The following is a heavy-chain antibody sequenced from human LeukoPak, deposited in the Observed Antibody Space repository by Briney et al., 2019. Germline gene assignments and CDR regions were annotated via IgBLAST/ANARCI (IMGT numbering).Heavy chain of an antibody. CDR1: GFTFNNYA. CDR2: ISRSGATT. D-gene: IGHD7-27*01. CDR3: ARAPGDRWFFDL. V-gene: IGHV3-23*01. Sequence: GGSLRLSCAASGFTFNNYAMDWVRQAPGKGLGWVSLISRSGATTYYADSVKGRFTISRDNSRNTLYLQMTSLRAEDTAVYYCARAPGDRWFFDLWGRGTLVTVSS. J-gene: IGHJ2*01.